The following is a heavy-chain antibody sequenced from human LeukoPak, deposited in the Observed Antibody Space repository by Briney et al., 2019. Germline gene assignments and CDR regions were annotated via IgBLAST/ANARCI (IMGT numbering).Heavy chain of an antibody. V-gene: IGHV3-48*03. CDR2: IHSSGSAT. Sequence: GGSLRLSCAASEFTFSTYEMNWVRQAPGKGLEWVSYIHSSGSATNYADSVKGRFTISRDNAKNSLYLQMNSLRAEDTAVYYCARFYASGGIDYWGQGTLVTVSS. CDR3: ARFYASGGIDY. D-gene: IGHD2/OR15-2a*01. CDR1: EFTFSTYE. J-gene: IGHJ4*02.